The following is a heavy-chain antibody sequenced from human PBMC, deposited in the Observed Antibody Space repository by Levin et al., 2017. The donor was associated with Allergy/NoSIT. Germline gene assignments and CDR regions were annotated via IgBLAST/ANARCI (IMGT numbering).Heavy chain of an antibody. Sequence: GESLKISCAASGFTFSSYAMSWVRQAPGKGLEWVSAISGSGGSTYYADSVKGRFTISRDNSKNTLYLQMNSLRAEDTAVYYCAKEISIVEGAFDIWGQGTMVTVSS. CDR2: ISGSGGST. J-gene: IGHJ3*02. D-gene: IGHD2-21*01. V-gene: IGHV3-23*01. CDR3: AKEISIVEGAFDI. CDR1: GFTFSSYA.